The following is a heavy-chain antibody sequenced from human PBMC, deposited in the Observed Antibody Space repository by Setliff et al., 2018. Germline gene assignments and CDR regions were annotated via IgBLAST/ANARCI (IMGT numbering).Heavy chain of an antibody. Sequence: TGGSLRLSCAASGFIFSGYWMHWVRQAPGKGLVWVSRINSDGSSTSYADSVKGRFTISRDNAKNTLYLQMNSLRAEDTAVYYCVSWLYYYYYGVDVWGQGTTVTVSS. CDR1: GFIFSGYW. D-gene: IGHD6-13*01. CDR2: INSDGSST. V-gene: IGHV3-74*01. J-gene: IGHJ6*02. CDR3: VSWLYYYYYGVDV.